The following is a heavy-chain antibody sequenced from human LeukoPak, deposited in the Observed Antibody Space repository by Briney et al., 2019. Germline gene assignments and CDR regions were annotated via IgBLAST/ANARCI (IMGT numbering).Heavy chain of an antibody. D-gene: IGHD3-3*01. V-gene: IGHV1-8*01. CDR2: MNPNSGNT. Sequence: ASVKVSCKASGYTFTSYDINWVRQATGQGLEWMGWMNPNSGNTGYAQKFQGRVTMTRNTSISTAYMELSSLRSEDTAVYYCARGPAYDFWSCYYSTYYGMDVWGQGTTVTVSS. CDR3: ARGPAYDFWSCYYSTYYGMDV. CDR1: GYTFTSYD. J-gene: IGHJ6*02.